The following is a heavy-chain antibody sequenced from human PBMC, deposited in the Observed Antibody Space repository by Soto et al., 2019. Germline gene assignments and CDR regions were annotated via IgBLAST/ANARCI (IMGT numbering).Heavy chain of an antibody. V-gene: IGHV1-46*01. J-gene: IGHJ5*02. CDR1: GYTFTSYY. D-gene: IGHD5-12*01. Sequence: AASVKVSCKASGYTFTSYYMHWVRQAPGQGLEWMGIINPSGGSTSYAQKFQGRVTMTRDTSTSTVYMELSSLRSEDTAVYYCAREGVATIQSDDPSLLFDPWGQGTLVTVSS. CDR2: INPSGGST. CDR3: AREGVATIQSDDPSLLFDP.